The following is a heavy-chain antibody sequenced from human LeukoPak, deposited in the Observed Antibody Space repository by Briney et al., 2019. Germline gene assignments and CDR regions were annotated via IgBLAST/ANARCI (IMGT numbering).Heavy chain of an antibody. CDR2: IGKDGSEK. D-gene: IGHD2-21*01. CDR3: TRDIVYLQLQN. Sequence: GGSLRLSCAASGFDFPNYWMVWVRQAPEKGLEWVASIGKDGSEKSYGDSGKGRFTISRDNARNSLYLHMSSLRVEDTAVYYCTRDIVYLQLQNWGQGALVTVSS. J-gene: IGHJ4*02. CDR1: GFDFPNYW. V-gene: IGHV3-7*03.